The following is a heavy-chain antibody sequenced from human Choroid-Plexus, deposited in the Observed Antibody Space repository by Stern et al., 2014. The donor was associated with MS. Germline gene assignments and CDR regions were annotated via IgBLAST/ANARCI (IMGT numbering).Heavy chain of an antibody. CDR1: GDTFASYP. J-gene: IGHJ1*01. D-gene: IGHD4-17*01. V-gene: IGHV1-46*03. CDR2: GNPTDGRP. Sequence: QVQLLQPGAEVKQPGASVKVSCKASGDTFASYPIHWLRQAPGQGPVWMGIGNPTDGRPTYAQTFQGRVTMTRETSTRTVYMELSSLKAEDTAMYFCANPLPYANWGQGTRVTVSS. CDR3: ANPLPYAN.